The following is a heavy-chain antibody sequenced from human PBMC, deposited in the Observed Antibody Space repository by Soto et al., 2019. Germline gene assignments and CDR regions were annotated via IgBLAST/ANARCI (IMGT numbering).Heavy chain of an antibody. V-gene: IGHV4-31*03. CDR1: GGSISSGGYY. CDR2: IYYSGST. J-gene: IGHJ6*02. CDR3: ARDGGDLLSFGMDV. Sequence: QVQLQESGPGLVKPSQTLSLTCTVSGGSISSGGYYWSWIRQHPGKGLEWIGYIYYSGSTCYNPSLKSRVTISVDTSKNQFSLKLSSVTAADTAVYYCARDGGDLLSFGMDVWGQGTTVTVSS. D-gene: IGHD2-21*02.